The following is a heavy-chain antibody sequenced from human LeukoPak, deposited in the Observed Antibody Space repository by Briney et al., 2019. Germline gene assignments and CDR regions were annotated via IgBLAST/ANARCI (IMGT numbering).Heavy chain of an antibody. V-gene: IGHV4-34*01. J-gene: IGHJ4*02. Sequence: SETLSLTCAVYGEPFSGYYWRWIRQPRGKGLEWIGEVKHSGSTNYSPSLKSRVTISVATSKDQFTLKLNSVTAADTAVYYCARFLGIGVREYYFDYWGQGTLVTVSS. D-gene: IGHD6-19*01. CDR3: ARFLGIGVREYYFDY. CDR2: VKHSGST. CDR1: GEPFSGYY.